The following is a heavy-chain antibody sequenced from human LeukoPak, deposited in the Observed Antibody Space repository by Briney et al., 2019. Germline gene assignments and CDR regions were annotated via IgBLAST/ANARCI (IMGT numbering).Heavy chain of an antibody. CDR3: ARDRHAGSCSGSRCYPFYFDS. J-gene: IGHJ4*02. V-gene: IGHV4-59*01. D-gene: IGHD2-15*01. CDR1: GGSISSSY. Sequence: SETLSLTCSVSGGSISSSYWSWIRQSPGKGLEYIAYISNIGNTYYNPSLKSRVIMSVDTPKNQVSLNLTSVTAADTAVYFCARDRHAGSCSGSRCYPFYFDSWGQGTLVTVSS. CDR2: ISNIGNT.